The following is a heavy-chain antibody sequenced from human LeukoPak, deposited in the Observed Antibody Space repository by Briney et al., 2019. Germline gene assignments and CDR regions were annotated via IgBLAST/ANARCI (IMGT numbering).Heavy chain of an antibody. CDR1: GGSISSYY. CDR2: IYYGGST. J-gene: IGHJ3*02. D-gene: IGHD6-6*01. Sequence: SETLSLTCTVSGGSISSYYWSWIRQPPGKGLEWIGYIYYGGSTNYKPSLKSRVTISVNTSKNQFFRKLSSVTAADTAVYYWARDSWSSSSPAFDIWGQGTMVTVSS. V-gene: IGHV4-59*01. CDR3: ARDSWSSSSPAFDI.